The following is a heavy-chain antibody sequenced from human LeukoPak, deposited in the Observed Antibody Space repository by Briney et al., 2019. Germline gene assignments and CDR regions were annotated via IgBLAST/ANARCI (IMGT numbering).Heavy chain of an antibody. CDR3: ARRTDY. Sequence: SETLSLTCTVPGGSMNNSYWNWIRQPPGEGLEWIGHIYSSGSTNYNPSLKSRVTMSIDTSKNQFFLKLSSVTAADTAVYYCARRTDYWGQGTLVTVSS. V-gene: IGHV4-4*07. CDR1: GGSMNNSY. CDR2: IYSSGST. J-gene: IGHJ4*02. D-gene: IGHD1-14*01.